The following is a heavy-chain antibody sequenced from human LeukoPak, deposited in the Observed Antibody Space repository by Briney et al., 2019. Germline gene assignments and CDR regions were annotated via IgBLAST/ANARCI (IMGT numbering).Heavy chain of an antibody. J-gene: IGHJ4*02. CDR3: AKCRSYWSGPDY. D-gene: IGHD3-3*01. Sequence: QAGGSLRLSCAASGFTFSSYAMSWVRQAPGKGLEWVSTISGSGVSTYYADSVKGRFTISRDNSKNTLYLQMNSLRAEDTAVYYCAKCRSYWSGPDYWGQGTLVTVSS. V-gene: IGHV3-23*01. CDR2: ISGSGVST. CDR1: GFTFSSYA.